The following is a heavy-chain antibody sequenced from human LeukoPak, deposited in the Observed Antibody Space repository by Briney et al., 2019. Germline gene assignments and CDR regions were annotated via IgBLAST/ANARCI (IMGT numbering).Heavy chain of an antibody. CDR2: VYYSGTT. CDR3: ARVGATTRSFDY. CDR1: GGSLNSYF. J-gene: IGHJ4*02. V-gene: IGHV4-59*01. D-gene: IGHD1-26*01. Sequence: PSETLSLTCTVSGGSLNSYFWSWIRQPPGKGPEWIGFVYYSGTTYYNPSLKSRVTISVDTSKNQFSLKVSSVTAADTAVYYCARVGATTRSFDYWGQGSLVTVSS.